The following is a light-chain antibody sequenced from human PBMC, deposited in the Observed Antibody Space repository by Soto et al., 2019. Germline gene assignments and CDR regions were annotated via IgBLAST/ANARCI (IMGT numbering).Light chain of an antibody. V-gene: IGKV1-5*01. CDR2: DAS. CDR3: QQYNSYPIT. J-gene: IGKJ5*01. Sequence: DIQMTQSPSTLSASVGDRVTITCRASQSISSWLAWYQQKPGKAPKLLIYDASSLESGVPSRFSGSGSGTEFTLTISNLQPDDFATYYCQQYNSYPITFGQGTRLEIK. CDR1: QSISSW.